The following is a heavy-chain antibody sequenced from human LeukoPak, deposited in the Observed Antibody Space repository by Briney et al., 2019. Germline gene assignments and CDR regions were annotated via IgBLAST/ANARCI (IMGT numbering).Heavy chain of an antibody. CDR1: GFTVSGHP. CDR3: ARSQSGVFDV. D-gene: IGHD2-8*01. CDR2: IYRGGNT. Sequence: GGSLRLSCAASGFTVSGHPMSWVRQAPGKGLEWVSVIYRGGNTYYADSVKGRFTISRDNAENTLYLQMNSPRAEDTALYYCARSQSGVFDVWGQGTMVTVSS. J-gene: IGHJ3*01. V-gene: IGHV3-53*01.